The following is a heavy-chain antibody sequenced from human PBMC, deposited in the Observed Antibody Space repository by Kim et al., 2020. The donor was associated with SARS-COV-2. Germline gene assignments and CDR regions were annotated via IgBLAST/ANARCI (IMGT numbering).Heavy chain of an antibody. CDR2: ISFDGRNK. V-gene: IGHV3-30*03. Sequence: GGSLRLSCIASGLNFDNSAMNWVRQTPGKGLEWVAVISFDGRNKGYADPVKGRFTISIDNSRSTLYLEMNSLRVEDTARYYCARGNYYESMTLSDYYHGMDVWGQRTTVTVA. CDR1: GLNFDNSA. D-gene: IGHD3-22*01. CDR3: ARGNYYESMTLSDYYHGMDV. J-gene: IGHJ6*02.